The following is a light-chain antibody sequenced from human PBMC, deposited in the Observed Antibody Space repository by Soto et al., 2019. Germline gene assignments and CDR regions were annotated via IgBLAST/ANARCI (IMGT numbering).Light chain of an antibody. CDR1: QGIGTY. Sequence: IQLTQSPSSLSASVGDRVTVTCRASQGIGTYLVWYQQKSGKAPTVLIYASSTLQTGVPSRFSGSGSRTDFSLTISSLHPEDVATYYCQQVDSYPRTFGQGTKVDIK. CDR3: QQVDSYPRT. V-gene: IGKV1-9*01. J-gene: IGKJ1*01. CDR2: ASS.